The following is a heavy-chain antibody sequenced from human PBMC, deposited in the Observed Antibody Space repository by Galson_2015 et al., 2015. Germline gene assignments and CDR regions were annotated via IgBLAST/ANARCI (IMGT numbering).Heavy chain of an antibody. CDR1: GGTFSSYA. Sequence: SVKVSCKASGGTFSSYAISWVRQAPGQGLEWMGGIIPLFGTANFSPKFQGRVTITADESTSTAYMELSSLRSEDTAVYYCARGIRGYCSGGSCYPWYFYYMDVWGKGTTVTVSS. J-gene: IGHJ6*03. CDR3: ARGIRGYCSGGSCYPWYFYYMDV. D-gene: IGHD2-15*01. V-gene: IGHV1-69*13. CDR2: IIPLFGTA.